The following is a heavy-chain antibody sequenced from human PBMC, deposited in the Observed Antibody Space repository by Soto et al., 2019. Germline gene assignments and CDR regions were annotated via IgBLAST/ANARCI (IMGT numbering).Heavy chain of an antibody. Sequence: SETLSLTCTVSGGSISSGGYYWSWIRQPPGKGLEWIGYIYYSGTTSYNPSLNSRVTISVDTSKNQFSLKLSSVTAADTAVYYCARAYYDRSGYAVDPWGQGTLVTVSS. V-gene: IGHV4-61*08. J-gene: IGHJ5*02. CDR3: ARAYYDRSGYAVDP. CDR1: GGSISSGGYY. CDR2: IYYSGTT. D-gene: IGHD3-22*01.